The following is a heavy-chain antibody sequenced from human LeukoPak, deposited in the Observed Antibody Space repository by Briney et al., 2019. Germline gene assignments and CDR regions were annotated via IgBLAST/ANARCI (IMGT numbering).Heavy chain of an antibody. J-gene: IGHJ4*02. CDR1: GFTFSSYG. Sequence: GGSLRLSCAASGFTFSSYGMHWVRQAPGKGLEWVAVISYDGSNKYYADSVKGRFTISRDNSKNTPYLQMNSLRAEDTAVYYCAKERGIAARRDGPVDYWGQGTLVTVSS. D-gene: IGHD6-6*01. CDR3: AKERGIAARRDGPVDY. CDR2: ISYDGSNK. V-gene: IGHV3-30*18.